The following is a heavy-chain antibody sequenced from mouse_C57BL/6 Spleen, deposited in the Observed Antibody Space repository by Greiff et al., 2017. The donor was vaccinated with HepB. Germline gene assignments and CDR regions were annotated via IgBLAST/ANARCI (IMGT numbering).Heavy chain of an antibody. CDR2: IDPSDSYT. CDR1: GYTFTSYW. CDR3: ARKGVYYGSSYDWYFDV. Sequence: QVQLKQPGAELVMPGASVKLSCKASGYTFTSYWMHWVKQRPGQGLEWIGEIDPSDSYTNYNQKFKGKSTLTVDKSSSTAYMQLSSLTSEDSAVYYCARKGVYYGSSYDWYFDVWGTGTTVTVSS. V-gene: IGHV1-69*01. J-gene: IGHJ1*03. D-gene: IGHD1-1*01.